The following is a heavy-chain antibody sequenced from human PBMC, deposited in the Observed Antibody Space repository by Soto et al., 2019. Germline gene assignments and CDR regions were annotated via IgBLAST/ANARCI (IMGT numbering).Heavy chain of an antibody. CDR2: IYYSGST. D-gene: IGHD5-18*01. CDR3: ARRSGYSYGRNYGMDV. CDR1: GGSISSYY. V-gene: IGHV4-59*08. J-gene: IGHJ6*02. Sequence: QVQLQESGPGLVKPSETLSLTCTVSGGSISSYYWSWIRQPPGKGLEWIGYIYYSGSTNYNPSLKSPFTLSVDTAKNQFARKLSAVTAADTAVYYCARRSGYSYGRNYGMDVWGQGTTVTVSS.